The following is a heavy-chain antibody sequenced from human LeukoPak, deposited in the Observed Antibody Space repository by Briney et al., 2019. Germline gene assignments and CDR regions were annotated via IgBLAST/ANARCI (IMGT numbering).Heavy chain of an antibody. D-gene: IGHD5-12*01. J-gene: IGHJ4*02. V-gene: IGHV4-4*07. CDR2: MYSTGSN. CDR3: AREPTSGREPTSGRPLDY. CDR1: GGSISGYF. Sequence: PSETLFLTCTVSGGSISGYFWTWIRQPAGKGLEWIGRMYSTGSNNYNPSLKSRVTMSLDTSKNHFSLNLTSVTAADTAVYYCAREPTSGREPTSGRPLDYWGQGTLVTVSS.